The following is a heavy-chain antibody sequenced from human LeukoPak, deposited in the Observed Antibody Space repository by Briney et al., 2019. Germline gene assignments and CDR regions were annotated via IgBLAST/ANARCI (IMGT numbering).Heavy chain of an antibody. D-gene: IGHD3-10*01. V-gene: IGHV3-15*01. CDR1: GFTFSNAW. J-gene: IGHJ6*03. CDR3: AMIPGLYYYMDV. CDR2: IKSKTDGGTT. Sequence: PGGSLRLSCAASGFTFSNAWMTWVRQAPGKGLEWVGRIKSKTDGGTTDYAAPVKGRFTISRDDSKNTLYLQMSSLKTEDTAVYSCAMIPGLYYYMDVWGKGTTVTVSS.